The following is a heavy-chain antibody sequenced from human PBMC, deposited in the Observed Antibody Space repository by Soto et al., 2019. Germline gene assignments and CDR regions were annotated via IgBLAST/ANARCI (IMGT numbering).Heavy chain of an antibody. V-gene: IGHV1-69*01. CDR3: ARALRYYYGSGSYSPFDY. J-gene: IGHJ4*02. CDR1: GGTFSSYA. Sequence: QVPLVQSGAEVKKPGSSVKVSCKASGGTFSSYAISWVRQAPGQGLEWMGGIIPIFGTANYAQKFQGRVTITADESTSTAYMELSSLRSEDTAVYYCARALRYYYGSGSYSPFDYWGQGTLVTVSS. CDR2: IIPIFGTA. D-gene: IGHD3-10*01.